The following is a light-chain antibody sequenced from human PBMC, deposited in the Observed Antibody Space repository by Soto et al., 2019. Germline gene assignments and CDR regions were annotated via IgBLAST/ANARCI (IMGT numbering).Light chain of an antibody. CDR1: QSVRSY. CDR3: QQSYSSPIT. J-gene: IGKJ5*01. V-gene: IGKV1-39*01. CDR2: TTT. Sequence: DIQRTQSPSSLSASVGDTITITGRASQSVRSYLNWYQQKPGKAPDLLIYTTTSLQSEVPSRFSGSGSETHFTLTITSLQPEDFAIYYCQQSYSSPITFGQGTRLEI.